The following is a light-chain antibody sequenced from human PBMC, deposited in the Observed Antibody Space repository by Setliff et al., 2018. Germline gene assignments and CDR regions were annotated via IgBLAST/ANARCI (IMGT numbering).Light chain of an antibody. V-gene: IGLV2-8*01. J-gene: IGLJ1*01. CDR1: SSDISSYNY. Sequence: QSVLAQPPSASGSPGQSVTISCTGTSSDISSYNYVSWYQQHPGKAPKLMIYEVSKRPSGVPDRFSGSKSGNTASLTVSGLQAEDEADYYCSSYEGSNNDVFGTGTKGTVL. CDR2: EVS. CDR3: SSYEGSNNDV.